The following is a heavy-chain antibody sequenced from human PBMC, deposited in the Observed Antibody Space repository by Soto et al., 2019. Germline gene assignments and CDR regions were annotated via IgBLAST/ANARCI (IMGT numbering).Heavy chain of an antibody. D-gene: IGHD6-13*01. J-gene: IGHJ1*01. Sequence: QVQLVESGGGVVQPGRSLRLSCAASGFTFSSYGMHWVRQAPGKGLEWVAVIWYDGSNKYYPDAVKGRFTISRDNSQNTLYLRRNGLGAEDTAVYYCAVDSSSWDHPKIEYFQHWGQGTLVIVSS. CDR3: AVDSSSWDHPKIEYFQH. CDR1: GFTFSSYG. V-gene: IGHV3-33*01. CDR2: IWYDGSNK.